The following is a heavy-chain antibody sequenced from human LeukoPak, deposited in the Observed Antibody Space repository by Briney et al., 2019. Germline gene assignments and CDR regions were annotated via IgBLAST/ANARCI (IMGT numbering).Heavy chain of an antibody. Sequence: SETLSLTCTVSGGSISSSRYYWGWIRQPPGKGLEWIGSIYYTGSTYYNPSLKSRVTISVDTSKNQFSLKLTSVTAADTAMYFCARLGGYNWNPRHYYFYYMDVWGKGTTVTVSS. CDR1: GGSISSSRYY. V-gene: IGHV4-39*01. D-gene: IGHD1-20*01. CDR2: IYYTGST. J-gene: IGHJ6*03. CDR3: ARLGGYNWNPRHYYFYYMDV.